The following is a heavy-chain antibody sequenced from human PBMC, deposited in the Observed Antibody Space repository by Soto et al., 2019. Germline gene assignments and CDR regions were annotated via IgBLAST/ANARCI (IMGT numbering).Heavy chain of an antibody. J-gene: IGHJ3*02. Sequence: GGSLRLSCAASGFMFDKYAMNWVRQAPGKRPDLVSAISSSGDTTDYTESVRGRFTISRDNSINTLYLHMRSVRPEDTAVYYCAKTRGYGVFDAVDIWGQGTMVT. V-gene: IGHV3-23*01. CDR1: GFMFDKYA. CDR3: AKTRGYGVFDAVDI. CDR2: ISSSGDTT. D-gene: IGHD4-17*01.